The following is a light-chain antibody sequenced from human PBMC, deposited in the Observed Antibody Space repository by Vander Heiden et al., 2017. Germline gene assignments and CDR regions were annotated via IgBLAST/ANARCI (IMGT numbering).Light chain of an antibody. J-gene: IGLJ3*02. V-gene: IGLV3-21*02. CDR3: QVLDSSSDHWV. CDR2: EES. Sequence: SYVLTQPPSVSVAPGQTARITCGGNNFRSKSVHWYQQRPGQAPVRVVYEESYRPSGRPERFAGSSSVNTATLTISRGEAGDEADYYGQVLDSSSDHWVFGGGTKLTAL. CDR1: NFRSKS.